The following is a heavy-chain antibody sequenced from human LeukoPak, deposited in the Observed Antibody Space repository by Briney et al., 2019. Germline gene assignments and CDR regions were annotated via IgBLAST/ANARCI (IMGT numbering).Heavy chain of an antibody. Sequence: SETLSLTCTVSGGSISSYFWNWLRQPPGKGLEWIGYMYYSGSTNYNPSLKSRVTISVDTSKNQFSLKLSSVTAADTAVYYCASGNVPVNQVGATFYYGMDVWGQGTTVTVSS. CDR3: ASGNVPVNQVGATFYYGMDV. J-gene: IGHJ6*02. V-gene: IGHV4-59*03. D-gene: IGHD1-26*01. CDR1: GGSISSYF. CDR2: MYYSGST.